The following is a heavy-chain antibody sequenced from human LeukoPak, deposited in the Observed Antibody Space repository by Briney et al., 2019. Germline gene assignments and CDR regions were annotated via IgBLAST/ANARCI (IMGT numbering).Heavy chain of an antibody. J-gene: IGHJ4*02. CDR3: AKVGGGVAGHFDY. CDR1: GFTSSSYG. CDR2: ISYDGSNK. D-gene: IGHD6-19*01. V-gene: IGHV3-30*18. Sequence: GRSLRLSCAASGFTSSSYGMHWVRQAPGKGLEWVAVISYDGSNKYYADSVKGRFTISRDNSKNTLYLQMNSLRAEDTAVYYCAKVGGGVAGHFDYWGQGTLVTVSS.